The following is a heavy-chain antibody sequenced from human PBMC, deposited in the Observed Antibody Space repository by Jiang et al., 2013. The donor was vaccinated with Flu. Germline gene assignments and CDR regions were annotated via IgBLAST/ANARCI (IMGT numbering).Heavy chain of an antibody. Sequence: LLKPSETLSLTCTVSGGSISPYYWSWIRQPPGEGLEWIGYIYYSGSTNYNPSLKSRVTISVDTSKNQFSLKLSSATAADTAVYYCARHFVGLDYWGQGTLVTVSS. CDR3: ARHFVGLDY. V-gene: IGHV4-59*08. CDR2: IYYSGST. D-gene: IGHD6-6*01. CDR1: GGSISPYY. J-gene: IGHJ4*02.